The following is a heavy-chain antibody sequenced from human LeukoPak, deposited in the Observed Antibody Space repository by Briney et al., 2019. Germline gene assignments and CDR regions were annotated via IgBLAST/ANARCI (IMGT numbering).Heavy chain of an antibody. J-gene: IGHJ4*02. CDR1: GGSISSGYYY. CDR2: IYNSGST. Sequence: SEILSLTCTVSGGSISSGYYYWSWIRQPAGKGLEWIGRIYNSGSTNYNPSLKSRVTISVDMSKNQFSLKLSSVTAADTAVYYCAREYGRFGAYYFDYWGQGTLVTVSS. CDR3: AREYGRFGAYYFDY. V-gene: IGHV4-61*02. D-gene: IGHD3-10*01.